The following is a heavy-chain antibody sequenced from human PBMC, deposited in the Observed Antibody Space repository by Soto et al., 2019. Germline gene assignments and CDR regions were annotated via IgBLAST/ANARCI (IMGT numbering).Heavy chain of an antibody. CDR3: AHRVLRTVFGLVTTTAIYFDF. J-gene: IGHJ4*02. V-gene: IGHV2-5*01. D-gene: IGHD3-3*01. CDR2: LYWYDDK. CDR1: GFSLTTSGVG. Sequence: QITLNESGPTQVKPRQTLTLTCTFSGFSLTTSGVGVGWIRQSPGKAPEWLALLYWYDDKRYSPSLKSRLTITQDTSKNQVVLTMADLAPADTATSYCAHRVLRTVFGLVTTTAIYFDFWGQGTPVAVSS.